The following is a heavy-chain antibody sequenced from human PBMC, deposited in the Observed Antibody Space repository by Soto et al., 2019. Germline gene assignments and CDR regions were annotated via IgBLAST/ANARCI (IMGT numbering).Heavy chain of an antibody. D-gene: IGHD2-8*01. J-gene: IGHJ5*02. CDR1: GFPVSNNY. CDR2: IYSGGST. V-gene: IGHV3-53*02. Sequence: EVQVVETGGGLIQPGGPLRLPWAVSGFPVSNNYMSGVRKPPGKGPEWVSDIYSGGSTYYADSVKGRFTISRDNSKNTLYLQMNSLRAEDTAVYYCARERDGHNPNWFDLWGQGTLVTVSS. CDR3: ARERDGHNPNWFDL.